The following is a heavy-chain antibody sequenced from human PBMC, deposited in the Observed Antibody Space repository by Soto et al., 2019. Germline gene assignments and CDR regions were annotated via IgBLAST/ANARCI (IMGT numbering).Heavy chain of an antibody. J-gene: IGHJ4*02. V-gene: IGHV3-23*01. CDR3: VNAAVSRWSYYFDS. CDR2: MGGGGVFT. CDR1: GFFFSNYV. D-gene: IGHD6-13*01. Sequence: EVQLLESGGGLVQPGGSLRLSCTASGFFFSNYVMAWVRQAPGKGLEWVSAMGGGGVFTYYPDSVKGRFTISRDNSKKTLYLQMNILRADVTAVYYCVNAAVSRWSYYFDSWAQGSLVTVSS.